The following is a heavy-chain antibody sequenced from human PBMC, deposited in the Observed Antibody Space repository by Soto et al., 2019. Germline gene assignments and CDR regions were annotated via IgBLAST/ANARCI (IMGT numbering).Heavy chain of an antibody. V-gene: IGHV3-7*04. D-gene: IGHD3-10*01. CDR2: IKQDGSEI. CDR3: VRSSGWTGDF. J-gene: IGHJ4*02. CDR1: GFTFSSRW. Sequence: EVQLVESGGGLVQPGGSLRLSCVASGFTFSSRWMNWVRHVPGKGLEWVANIKQDGSEIHYVDSVKGRFTISRDNAKNSLYLQMNSLRVEDTAVYHCVRSSGWTGDFWCQGILVAVSS.